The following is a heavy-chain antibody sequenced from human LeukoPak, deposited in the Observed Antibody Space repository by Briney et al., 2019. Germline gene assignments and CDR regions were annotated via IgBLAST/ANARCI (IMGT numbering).Heavy chain of an antibody. J-gene: IGHJ6*02. V-gene: IGHV3-33*01. Sequence: QPVRTLRLSCAPSGFTFSSDGMHWVSQAPGERLEWGAGICHDGSKKSYADSVKGRFTSSRDKSKNTRYLPRDSLRAEDTAVYYCARAQGYYDFWSGYYTESPYYYGMDVWGQGTTVTVSS. D-gene: IGHD3-3*01. CDR2: ICHDGSKK. CDR1: GFTFSSDG. CDR3: ARAQGYYDFWSGYYTESPYYYGMDV.